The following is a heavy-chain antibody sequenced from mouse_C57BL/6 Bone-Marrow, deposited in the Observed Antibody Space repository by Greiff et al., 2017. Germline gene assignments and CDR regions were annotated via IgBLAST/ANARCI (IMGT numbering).Heavy chain of an antibody. V-gene: IGHV1-81*01. D-gene: IGHD2-10*02. CDR2: IYPRSGNT. CDR1: GYTFTSYG. J-gene: IGHJ1*03. Sequence: VKLMESGAELARPGASVKLSCKASGYTFTSYGISWVKQRTGQGLEWIGEIYPRSGNTYYNEKFKGKATLTADKSSSTASMELRSLTSADTAVYFCANEVRSCGPSYWYFDVWGTGTTVTVSS. CDR3: ANEVRSCGPSYWYFDV.